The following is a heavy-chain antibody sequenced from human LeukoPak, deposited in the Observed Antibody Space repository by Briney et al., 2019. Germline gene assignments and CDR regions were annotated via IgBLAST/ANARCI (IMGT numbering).Heavy chain of an antibody. CDR2: ISGSGGST. Sequence: GGSLRLSCAASGFTFSSYAMSWVRQAPGKGLEWVSAISGSGGSTYYADSVKGRFTISRDNSKNTLYLQMNSLRAEDTAVYYCARGDSSSWYSPFDYWGQGTLVTVSS. J-gene: IGHJ4*02. D-gene: IGHD6-13*01. V-gene: IGHV3-23*01. CDR1: GFTFSSYA. CDR3: ARGDSSSWYSPFDY.